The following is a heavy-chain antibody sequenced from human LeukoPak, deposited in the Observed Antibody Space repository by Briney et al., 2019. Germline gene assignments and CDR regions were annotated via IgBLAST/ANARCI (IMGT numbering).Heavy chain of an antibody. V-gene: IGHV4-61*08. D-gene: IGHD3-9*01. CDR2: IHYSGST. Sequence: PSETLSLTCTVSGGSVSSAGYYWSWIRQPPGKGLEFIGYIHYSGSTNYNPSLKSRVTIPVDTSKNQFSLKLSSVTAADTAVYYCARGSTLYYDILTGYYTPGPFDIWGQGTMFTVSS. J-gene: IGHJ3*02. CDR1: GGSVSSAGYY. CDR3: ARGSTLYYDILTGYYTPGPFDI.